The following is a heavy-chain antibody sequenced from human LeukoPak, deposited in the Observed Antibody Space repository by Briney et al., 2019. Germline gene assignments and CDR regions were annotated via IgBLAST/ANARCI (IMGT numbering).Heavy chain of an antibody. CDR3: ARDTPLTY. V-gene: IGHV4-38-2*02. CDR1: GYSISSGYY. CDR2: IYHSGST. Sequence: SETLSLTCTVSGYSISSGYYWGWIRQPPGKGLEWIGSIYHSGSTYYNPSLKSRVTISVDTSKNQFSLKLSSVTAADTAVYYCARDTPLTYWGQGTLVTVSS. J-gene: IGHJ4*02.